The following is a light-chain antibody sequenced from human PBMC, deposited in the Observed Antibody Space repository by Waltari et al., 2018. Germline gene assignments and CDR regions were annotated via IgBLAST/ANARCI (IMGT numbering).Light chain of an antibody. J-gene: IGKJ2*01. CDR2: DAS. CDR1: QDISNF. Sequence: DIQMTQSPSSLSASVGYRVTITCQASQDISNFLNWYQQKPGKAPRLLIYDASNLETGVPSRFSGSRSGTDFTFTISSLQPEDIATYYCQQYNNLLYTFGQGTRLEIK. V-gene: IGKV1-33*01. CDR3: QQYNNLLYT.